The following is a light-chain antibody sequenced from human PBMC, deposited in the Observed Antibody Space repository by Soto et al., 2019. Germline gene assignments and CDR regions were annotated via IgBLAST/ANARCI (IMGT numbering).Light chain of an antibody. CDR1: SSDIGGYNY. Sequence: QSALSQPASVSGSPGQSITISCTGTSSDIGGYNYVSWYQQHPGTAPKLMIYDVINRPTGVSSRFSGSKSGNTASLTISGLQAEDEADYYCSSYTSTNTLVFGGGTKLAV. V-gene: IGLV2-14*03. J-gene: IGLJ3*02. CDR2: DVI. CDR3: SSYTSTNTLV.